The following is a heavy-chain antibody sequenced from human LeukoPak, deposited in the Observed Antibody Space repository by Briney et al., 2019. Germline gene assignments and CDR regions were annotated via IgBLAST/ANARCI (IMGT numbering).Heavy chain of an antibody. CDR2: IYYSGST. J-gene: IGHJ4*02. V-gene: IGHV4-59*01. D-gene: IGHD4-11*01. CDR3: ARTRDYSDLSQDY. CDR1: GGSISSYY. Sequence: SETLSLTCTLSGGSISSYYWSWIRQPPGKGLEWIGYIYYSGSTYSNPSLKSRVTISVDTSKNQFSLKLSSVTAADTAVYYCARTRDYSDLSQDYWGQGTLVTVSS.